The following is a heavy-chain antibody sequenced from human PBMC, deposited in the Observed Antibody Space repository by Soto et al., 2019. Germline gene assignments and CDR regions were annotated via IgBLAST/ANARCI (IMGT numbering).Heavy chain of an antibody. V-gene: IGHV3-30-3*01. D-gene: IGHD3-10*01. J-gene: IGHJ5*02. Sequence: GGSLRLSCAASGFTFSSYAMHWVRQAPGKGLEWVAVISYDGSNKYYADSVKGRFTISRDNSKNTLYLQMNSLRAEDTAVYYCARDNTMVRGVISWFDPWGQGTLVTVSS. CDR3: ARDNTMVRGVISWFDP. CDR2: ISYDGSNK. CDR1: GFTFSSYA.